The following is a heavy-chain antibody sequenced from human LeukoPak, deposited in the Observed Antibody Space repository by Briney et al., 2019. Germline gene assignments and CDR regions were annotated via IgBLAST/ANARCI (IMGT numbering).Heavy chain of an antibody. D-gene: IGHD5-12*01. V-gene: IGHV4-31*03. CDR3: ARGHRGSLDY. Sequence: SETLSLTCTVSGGSISSGGYYWSWIRQHPGKGLEWIGYIYYSGSTYYNPSLKSRVTISVDTSKNQFSLKLSSVTAADTAVYYCARGHRGSLDYWGQGTLVTVSS. CDR2: IYYSGST. CDR1: GGSISSGGYY. J-gene: IGHJ4*02.